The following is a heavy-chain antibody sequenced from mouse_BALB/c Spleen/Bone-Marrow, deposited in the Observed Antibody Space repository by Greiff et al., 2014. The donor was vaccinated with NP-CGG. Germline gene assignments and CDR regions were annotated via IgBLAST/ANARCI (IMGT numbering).Heavy chain of an antibody. CDR2: IRNKANGYTT. J-gene: IGHJ2*01. Sequence: EVKLVESGGGLVQPGGSLRLSCATSGFTFTDYYMSWVRQPPGEALEWLGFIRNKANGYTTEYSASVKGRFTISRDNSQSILYLQMNPLGAADSATYYCARDRGGLLHDYWGQGTTLTVSS. D-gene: IGHD1-1*01. CDR1: GFTFTDYY. V-gene: IGHV7-3*02. CDR3: ARDRGGLLHDY.